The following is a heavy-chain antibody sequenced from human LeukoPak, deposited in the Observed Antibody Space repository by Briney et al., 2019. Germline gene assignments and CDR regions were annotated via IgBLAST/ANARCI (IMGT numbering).Heavy chain of an antibody. CDR1: GFTFSSYG. Sequence: GGFLRLSCAASGFTFSSYGMSWVRQAPGKGLEWVSAISGSGGSTYYADSVKGRFTISRDNSKNTLYLQMNSLRAEDTAIYYCATYRQVLLPFESWGQGTLVTVSS. V-gene: IGHV3-23*01. CDR3: ATYRQVLLPFES. D-gene: IGHD2-8*02. CDR2: ISGSGGST. J-gene: IGHJ4*02.